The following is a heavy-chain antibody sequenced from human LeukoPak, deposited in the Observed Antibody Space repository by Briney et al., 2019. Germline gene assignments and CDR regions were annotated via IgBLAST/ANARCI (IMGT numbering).Heavy chain of an antibody. V-gene: IGHV4-59*01. CDR1: GGSISSYY. J-gene: IGHJ4*02. D-gene: IGHD5-18*01. CDR2: IYYSGST. CDR3: ATRGYSYGPVDY. Sequence: SETLSLTCTVSGGSISSYYWSWIRQPPGKGLEWIGYIYYSGSTNYNPSLKSRVTISVDTSKNQFSLKLSSVTAADTAVYYCATRGYSYGPVDYWGQGTLVTVSS.